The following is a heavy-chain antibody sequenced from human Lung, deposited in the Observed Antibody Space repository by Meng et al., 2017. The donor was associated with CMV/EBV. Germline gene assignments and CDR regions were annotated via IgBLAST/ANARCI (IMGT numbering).Heavy chain of an antibody. Sequence: GESXKISCAASGFTFSSYEMNWVRQAPGKGLEWVSYISSSGSTIHYADSVKGRFTISRDNAKESLYLQMNSLRAEDTAIYYCARDTGWDLHPYYFDYWGQGTLVTFSS. CDR1: GFTFSSYE. V-gene: IGHV3-48*03. CDR3: ARDTGWDLHPYYFDY. J-gene: IGHJ4*02. D-gene: IGHD3-16*01. CDR2: ISSSGSTI.